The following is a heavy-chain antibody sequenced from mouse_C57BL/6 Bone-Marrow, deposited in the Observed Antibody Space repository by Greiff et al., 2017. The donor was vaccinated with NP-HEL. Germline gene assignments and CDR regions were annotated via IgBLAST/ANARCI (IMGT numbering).Heavy chain of an antibody. J-gene: IGHJ4*01. CDR2: ISDGGSYT. V-gene: IGHV5-4*03. CDR3: SYYYGSKNYYAMDY. D-gene: IGHD1-1*01. CDR1: GFTFSSYA. Sequence: EVKLVESGGGLVKPGGSLKLSCAASGFTFSSYAMSWVRQTPEKRLEWVATISDGGSYTYYPDNVKGRCPISRDNAKNNLYLQMSHLKSEDTAMYYCSYYYGSKNYYAMDYWGQGTSVTVSS.